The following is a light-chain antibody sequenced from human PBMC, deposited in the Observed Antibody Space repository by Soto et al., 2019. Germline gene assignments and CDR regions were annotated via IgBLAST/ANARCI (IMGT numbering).Light chain of an antibody. V-gene: IGKV2-28*01. CDR2: LGS. CDR1: QSLLHSNGYNY. J-gene: IGKJ2*01. Sequence: DIVMTQSPLSLPVTPGEPASISCRSSQSLLHSNGYNYLDWYLQKLGQSPQLLIYLGSNRASGVPERFSGSGSGTDFTLKISRVEAEDVGVYYCMQALQTPVTFGQGTKLEIK. CDR3: MQALQTPVT.